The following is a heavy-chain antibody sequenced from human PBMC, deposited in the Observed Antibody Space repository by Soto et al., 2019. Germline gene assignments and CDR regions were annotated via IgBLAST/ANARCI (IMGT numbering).Heavy chain of an antibody. CDR3: ARDSDDSSGYYYDLVD. J-gene: IGHJ4*02. Sequence: GGSLRLSCAASVFTFSSYAMHLVRQAPGKGLECVSVISCDGSNKYYADSVKGRFTISRDNSKNTLYLKMNSLRAEETAVYYCARDSDDSSGYYYDLVDWAQGTIVTVSS. CDR1: VFTFSSYA. V-gene: IGHV3-30-3*01. D-gene: IGHD3-22*01. CDR2: ISCDGSNK.